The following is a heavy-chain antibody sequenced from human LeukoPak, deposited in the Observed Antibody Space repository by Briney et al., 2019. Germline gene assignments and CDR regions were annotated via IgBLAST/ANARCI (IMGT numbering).Heavy chain of an antibody. CDR2: LYSSGST. Sequence: PSETLSLTCTVSGDSITGYYWSWIRQPAGKGLEWIGSLYSSGSTNYNPSLKSRVTISLDKSNKQFFLKLSSVTAADTAVYYCARDQGAYSRIDYWGQGTLVTVSS. J-gene: IGHJ4*02. CDR3: ARDQGAYSRIDY. V-gene: IGHV4-4*07. D-gene: IGHD5-18*01. CDR1: GDSITGYY.